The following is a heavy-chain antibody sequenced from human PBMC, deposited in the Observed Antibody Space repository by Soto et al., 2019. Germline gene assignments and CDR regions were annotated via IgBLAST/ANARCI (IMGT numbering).Heavy chain of an antibody. Sequence: PSETLSLTCTISGGSISSSSYYWGWIRQPPGKGLEWIGSIYYSGSTYYNPSLKSRVTISVDTSKNQFSLKLSSVTAADTAVYYCARYCGSYSKRFAYWGQGTLVAVSS. CDR3: ARYCGSYSKRFAY. CDR2: IYYSGST. V-gene: IGHV4-39*01. J-gene: IGHJ4*02. D-gene: IGHD1-26*01. CDR1: GGSISSSSYY.